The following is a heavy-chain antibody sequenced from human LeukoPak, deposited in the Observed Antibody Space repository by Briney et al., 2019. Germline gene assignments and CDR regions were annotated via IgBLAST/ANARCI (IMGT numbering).Heavy chain of an antibody. CDR1: GYRFTSYW. CDR3: ARHYNDFWSGLSKSRYYYYYMDV. V-gene: IGHV5-51*01. CDR2: IYPGDSDT. D-gene: IGHD3-3*01. J-gene: IGHJ6*03. Sequence: GESLKISCKGSGYRFTSYWIGWVRQMPGKGLEWMGIIYPGDSDTRYSPSFQGQVTISADKSISTAYLQWSSLKASDTAMYYCARHYNDFWSGLSKSRYYYYYMDVWGKGTTVTVSS.